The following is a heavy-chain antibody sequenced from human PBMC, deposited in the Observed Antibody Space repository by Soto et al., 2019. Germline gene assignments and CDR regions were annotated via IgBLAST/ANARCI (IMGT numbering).Heavy chain of an antibody. CDR1: GFTFSSYD. J-gene: IGHJ5*02. V-gene: IGHV3-13*01. D-gene: IGHD1-1*01. CDR2: IGTAGDT. Sequence: EVQLVESGGGLVQPGGSLRLSCAASGFTFSSYDMHWFRQATGKGLEWVSAIGTAGDTYYPGSVKGRFTISRENAKNSLYLQINSLSAGDTAVYYCARGNPKDWNDGLGPWGQGTLVTVSS. CDR3: ARGNPKDWNDGLGP.